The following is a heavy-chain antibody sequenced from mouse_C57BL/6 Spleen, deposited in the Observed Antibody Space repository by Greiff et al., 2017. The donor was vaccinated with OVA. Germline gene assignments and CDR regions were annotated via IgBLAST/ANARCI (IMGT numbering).Heavy chain of an antibody. V-gene: IGHV5-16*01. D-gene: IGHD1-1*01. CDR3: ARGRYEFDY. Sequence: EVNLVESEGGLVQPGSSMKLSCTASGFTFSDYYMAWVRQVPEKGLEWVANINYDGSSTYYLDSLKSRFIISRDNAKNILYLQMSSLKSEDTATYYCARGRYEFDYWGQGTTLTVSS. CDR1: GFTFSDYY. CDR2: INYDGSST. J-gene: IGHJ2*01.